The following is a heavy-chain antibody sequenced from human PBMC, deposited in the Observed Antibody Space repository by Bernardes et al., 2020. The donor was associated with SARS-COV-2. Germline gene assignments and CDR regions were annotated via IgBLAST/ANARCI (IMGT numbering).Heavy chain of an antibody. CDR3: ARGPSYTNSYCDY. CDR1: GYTFTDYY. D-gene: IGHD5-18*01. CDR2: LNPHSGAT. J-gene: IGHJ4*02. V-gene: IGHV1-2*02. Sequence: AQVKVCCKASGYTFTDYYVHWVRQAPGQGLEWMGWLNPHSGATNYVQKFQGRVTVTRDTSISTAYLELSRLRSDDTALYYCARGPSYTNSYCDYWGQGTLVTVSS.